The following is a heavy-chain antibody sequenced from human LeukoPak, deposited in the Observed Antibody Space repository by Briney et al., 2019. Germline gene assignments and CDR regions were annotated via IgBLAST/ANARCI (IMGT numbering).Heavy chain of an antibody. CDR2: INHSGST. J-gene: IGHJ4*02. D-gene: IGHD5-24*01. V-gene: IGHV4-34*01. CDR3: ARGRGWLQYTSFDY. CDR1: GGSFSGYY. Sequence: SSETLSLTCAVYGGSFSGYYWSWIRQPPGKGLEWIGEINHSGSTNYNPSLKSRVTISVDTSKNQFSLKLSPVTAADTAVYYCARGRGWLQYTSFDYWGQGTLVTVSS.